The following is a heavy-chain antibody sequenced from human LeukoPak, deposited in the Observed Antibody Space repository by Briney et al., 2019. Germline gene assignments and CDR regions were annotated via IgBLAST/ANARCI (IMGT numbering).Heavy chain of an antibody. CDR2: INPNGGNT. Sequence: ASVKVSCKASGYTFTSYYMHWVRQAPGQGLEWMGIINPNGGNTICAQKFQGRVTMTRDMSTTTVYMELSSLGSEDTAVYYCAREPNSNSSGGLDVWGKGTTVTVSS. D-gene: IGHD6-6*01. J-gene: IGHJ6*04. CDR3: AREPNSNSSGGLDV. V-gene: IGHV1-46*01. CDR1: GYTFTSYY.